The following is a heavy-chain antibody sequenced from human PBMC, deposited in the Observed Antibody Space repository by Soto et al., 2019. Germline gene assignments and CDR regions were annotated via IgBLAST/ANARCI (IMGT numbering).Heavy chain of an antibody. Sequence: QVQLQESGPGLVKPSQTLSLTCTVSGGSISSGGYYWSWIRQHPGKGLEWIGYIYYSGSTYYNPSLRSRVTISVDTSKNQFSLQLSSVTAADTAVYYCARSPEATVTAFDYWGQGTLVTVSS. CDR1: GGSISSGGYY. J-gene: IGHJ4*02. CDR2: IYYSGST. V-gene: IGHV4-31*03. D-gene: IGHD4-17*01. CDR3: ARSPEATVTAFDY.